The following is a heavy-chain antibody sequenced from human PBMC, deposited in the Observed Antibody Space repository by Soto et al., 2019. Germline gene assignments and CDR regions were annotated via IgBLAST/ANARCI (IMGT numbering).Heavy chain of an antibody. J-gene: IGHJ5*02. D-gene: IGHD3-3*01. V-gene: IGHV4-59*01. CDR2: IYYSGST. Sequence: LSLTCTVSSGSISIYYLSWILHPPGKGLEWIGYIYYSGSTNYNPSLKSRVTISVDTSKNQFSLKLSSVTAADTAVYYCARENLYDFWSGYYRKWFDTWGQGTLVTVSS. CDR3: ARENLYDFWSGYYRKWFDT. CDR1: SGSISIYY.